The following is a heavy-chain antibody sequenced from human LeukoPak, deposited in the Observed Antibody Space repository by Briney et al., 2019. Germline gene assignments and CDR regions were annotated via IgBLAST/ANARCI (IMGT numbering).Heavy chain of an antibody. V-gene: IGHV3-48*03. CDR1: GFTFSSYE. Sequence: PGGSLRLSCAASGFTFSSYEMNWVRQAPGKGLEWVSYISSSGSTIYYADSVKGRFTISRDNAKNSLYLQMNSLRAEDTAFYYCARDYCSGGSCYGGHDYWGQGTLVTVSS. J-gene: IGHJ4*02. D-gene: IGHD2-15*01. CDR3: ARDYCSGGSCYGGHDY. CDR2: ISSSGSTI.